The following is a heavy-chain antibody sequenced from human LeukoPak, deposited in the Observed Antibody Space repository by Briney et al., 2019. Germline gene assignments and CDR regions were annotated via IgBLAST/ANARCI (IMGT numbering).Heavy chain of an antibody. J-gene: IGHJ5*02. CDR1: GGSISTYY. V-gene: IGHV4-4*07. CDR3: VRESLVVFPYWFDP. D-gene: IGHD2-2*01. CDR2: IYSSGST. Sequence: PSETLSLTCTVSGGSISTYYWSWIRQPAGEGLEWIGRIYSSGSTNYNPSLESRVTMSVDTSQNQFSLKLSSVTAADTAVYYCVRESLVVFPYWFDPWGQGTLVTVSS.